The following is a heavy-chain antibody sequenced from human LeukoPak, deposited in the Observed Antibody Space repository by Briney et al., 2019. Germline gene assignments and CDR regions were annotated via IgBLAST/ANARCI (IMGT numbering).Heavy chain of an antibody. D-gene: IGHD3-3*01. CDR1: SYTFITYG. J-gene: IGHJ6*03. CDR2: ISAYNGNT. Sequence: ASVKVSCKASSYTFITYGFSWVRQTPGQGLEWMGWISAYNGNTNYAQKLQGRVTMTTDTSTSTAYMELRSLRSDDTAVYYCARVPVGRDFWSGYQNQYYYYMDVWGQGTTVTVSS. CDR3: ARVPVGRDFWSGYQNQYYYYMDV. V-gene: IGHV1-18*01.